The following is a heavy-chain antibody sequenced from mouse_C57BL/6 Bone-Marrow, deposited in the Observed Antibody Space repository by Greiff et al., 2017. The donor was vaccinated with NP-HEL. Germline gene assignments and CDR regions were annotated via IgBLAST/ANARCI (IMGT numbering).Heavy chain of an antibody. J-gene: IGHJ1*03. CDR1: GFTFTDDC. D-gene: IGHD2-5*01. CDR3: TGYSKYWYFDV. V-gene: IGHV14-4*01. CDR2: IDPSDGYT. Sequence: VQLQQSGAELVRPGASVKLSCKASGFTFTDDCMHWVKQRPGQGLEWIGLIDPSDGYTNYAPKFQGKATITADTSSNTAYLQLSSLTSEDTAVHDCTGYSKYWYFDVWGTGTMVTVSA.